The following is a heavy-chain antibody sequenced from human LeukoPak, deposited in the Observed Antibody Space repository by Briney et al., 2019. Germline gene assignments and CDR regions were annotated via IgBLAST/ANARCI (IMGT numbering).Heavy chain of an antibody. D-gene: IGHD1-26*01. CDR2: ISGDGDNT. CDR3: AKGVRSGTYYNCFDP. Sequence: GGSLRLSCVASGFTLDDSALHWVRQAPGKGLEWISLISGDGDNTYYADSVKGRFTISRDTSTNSLYLQMSSLRAEDTAFYYCAKGVRSGTYYNCFDPWGQGTLVTVSS. CDR1: GFTLDDSA. J-gene: IGHJ5*02. V-gene: IGHV3-43*02.